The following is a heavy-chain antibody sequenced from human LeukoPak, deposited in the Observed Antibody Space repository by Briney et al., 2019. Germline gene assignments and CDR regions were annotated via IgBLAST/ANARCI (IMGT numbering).Heavy chain of an antibody. CDR2: IYYSGST. Sequence: PSETLSLTCTVSGGSISSSSYYWGWIRQPPGKGLEWIGSIYYSGSTYYNPSLKSRVTISVDTSKNQFSLKLSSVTAADTAVYYCARRFRGSGSKSPAWWFDPWGQGTLVTVSS. D-gene: IGHD3-10*01. CDR1: GGSISSSSYY. CDR3: ARRFRGSGSKSPAWWFDP. V-gene: IGHV4-39*01. J-gene: IGHJ5*02.